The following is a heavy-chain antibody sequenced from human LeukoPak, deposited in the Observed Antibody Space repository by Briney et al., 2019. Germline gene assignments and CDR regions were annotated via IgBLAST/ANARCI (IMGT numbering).Heavy chain of an antibody. V-gene: IGHV3-30*02. CDR2: IRYDGTNK. Sequence: GGSLRLSCAASGFIFSSYGMHWVRQAPGKGLEWVAFIRYDGTNKYYADSVRGRFTISRDDSSNTVYLERNSLRGEDTAVYYCAKGSGYYTYNWFDPWGQGTLVTVSS. D-gene: IGHD3-3*01. CDR3: AKGSGYYTYNWFDP. J-gene: IGHJ5*02. CDR1: GFIFSSYG.